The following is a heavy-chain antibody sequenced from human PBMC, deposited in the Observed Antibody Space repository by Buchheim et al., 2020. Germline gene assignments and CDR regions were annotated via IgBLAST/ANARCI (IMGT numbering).Heavy chain of an antibody. Sequence: QVQLQESGPGLVKPSETLSLTCTVSGGSISSYYWSWIRQPPGKGLEWIGYIYYSWSTNYNPSLKSRVTISVDTSKNQFSLKLSSVTAADTAVYYCARLKRYCSSTSCYFPRSSYYYYGMDVWGQGTT. V-gene: IGHV4-59*08. D-gene: IGHD2-2*01. CDR2: IYYSWST. CDR3: ARLKRYCSSTSCYFPRSSYYYYGMDV. J-gene: IGHJ6*02. CDR1: GGSISSYY.